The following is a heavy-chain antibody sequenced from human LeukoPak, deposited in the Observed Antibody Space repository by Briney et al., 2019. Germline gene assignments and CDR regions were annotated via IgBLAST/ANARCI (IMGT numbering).Heavy chain of an antibody. CDR2: ISYDGSNK. CDR3: ARRGSYCGGDCYFAEYFQH. J-gene: IGHJ1*01. V-gene: IGHV3-30-3*01. CDR1: GFTFSSYA. Sequence: PGGSLRLSCAVSGFTFSSYAMHWVRQAPGKGLEWVAVISYDGSNKYYADSVKGRFTISRDNSKNTLYLQMNSLRAEDTAVYNCARRGSYCGGDCYFAEYFQHWGQGTLVTVSS. D-gene: IGHD2-21*02.